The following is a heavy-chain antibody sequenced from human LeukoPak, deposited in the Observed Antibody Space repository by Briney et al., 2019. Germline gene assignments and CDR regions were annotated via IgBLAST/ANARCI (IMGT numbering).Heavy chain of an antibody. J-gene: IGHJ4*02. CDR3: ASPNSSGYYSPLDY. CDR1: GYSISSGYY. D-gene: IGHD3-22*01. V-gene: IGHV4-38-2*02. CDR2: IYHSGST. Sequence: SETLSLTCTVSGYSISSGYYWGWIRQPPGKGLEWIGSIYHSGSTYYNPSLKSRVTISVDSSKNQFSLKLSSVTAADTAVYYWASPNSSGYYSPLDYWGQGTLVTVSS.